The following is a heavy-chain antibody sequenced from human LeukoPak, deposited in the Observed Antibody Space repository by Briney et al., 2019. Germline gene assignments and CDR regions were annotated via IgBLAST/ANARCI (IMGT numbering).Heavy chain of an antibody. V-gene: IGHV3-23*01. J-gene: IGHJ4*02. CDR3: AKQRSEVPDAASNY. Sequence: GGSLRLSCAASGFTFSSYAMSWVRQAPGKGLEWVSGISGSGDGTYYVDSVKGRFTISRDNSKSTLYLHMNSLRAEDTAIYYCAKQRSEVPDAASNYWGQGTLVTVSS. D-gene: IGHD2-2*01. CDR1: GFTFSSYA. CDR2: ISGSGDGT.